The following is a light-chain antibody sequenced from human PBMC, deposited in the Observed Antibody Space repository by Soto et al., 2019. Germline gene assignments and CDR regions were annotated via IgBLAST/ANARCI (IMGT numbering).Light chain of an antibody. CDR3: AAWDDSLNGYV. CDR1: TFNLGGNT. Sequence: QSVLTQPPSASGTLGQRVTISCVESTFNLGGNTVNSYHHLPGTAPTLLIYSDNQRPSGVPDRFSGSKSGGSASLAISGLQSEDEADYYCAAWDDSLNGYVFGSGTKVTVL. CDR2: SDN. V-gene: IGLV1-44*01. J-gene: IGLJ1*01.